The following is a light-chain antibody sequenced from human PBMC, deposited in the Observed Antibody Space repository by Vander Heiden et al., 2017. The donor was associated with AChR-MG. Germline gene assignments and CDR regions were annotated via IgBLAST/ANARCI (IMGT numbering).Light chain of an antibody. CDR3: MIWHSSAWV. CDR2: YKSDSDK. Sequence: QAVLTQPSSLSAPPGASASLTCTLRSGINVGSYRIYWYQQKPGSPPPQDLLRYKSDSDKQQGSGVPSRFSGSKDASANAGILLISGLQSEDEADYYCMIWHSSAWVFGTGTKVTVL. J-gene: IGLJ1*01. V-gene: IGLV5-45*02. CDR1: SGINVGSYR.